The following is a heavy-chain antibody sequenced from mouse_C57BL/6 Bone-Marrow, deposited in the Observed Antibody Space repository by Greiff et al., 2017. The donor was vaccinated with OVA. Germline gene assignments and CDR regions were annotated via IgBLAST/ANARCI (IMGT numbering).Heavy chain of an antibody. V-gene: IGHV5-12*01. CDR1: GFTFSDYY. Sequence: DVKLVESGGGLVQPGGSLKLSCAASGFTFSDYYMYWVRQTPEKRLEWVAYISNGGGSTYYPDTVKGRFTISRDNAKNTLYLQMSRLKSEDTAMYYCARRGKHWYFDVWGTGTTVTVSS. J-gene: IGHJ1*03. CDR3: ARRGKHWYFDV. D-gene: IGHD2-1*01. CDR2: ISNGGGST.